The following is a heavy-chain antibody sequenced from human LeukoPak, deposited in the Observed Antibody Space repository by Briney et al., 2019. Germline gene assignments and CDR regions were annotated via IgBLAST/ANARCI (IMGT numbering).Heavy chain of an antibody. Sequence: SETLSLTCGVSGGSISTTNWWTWVRQPPGEGLEWIGEVHLSGRTHYNPSLKSRVTISVDTSKNQFSLKLSSVTAADTAVYYCARHGKATVGGAFDIWGQGTMVTVSS. D-gene: IGHD4-23*01. J-gene: IGHJ3*02. V-gene: IGHV4-4*02. CDR3: ARHGKATVGGAFDI. CDR2: VHLSGRT. CDR1: GGSISTTNW.